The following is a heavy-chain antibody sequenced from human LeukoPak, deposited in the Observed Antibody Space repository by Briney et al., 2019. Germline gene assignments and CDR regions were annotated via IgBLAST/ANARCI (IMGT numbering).Heavy chain of an antibody. D-gene: IGHD6-19*01. V-gene: IGHV4-39*01. CDR2: IYDSGST. J-gene: IGHJ4*02. CDR1: GGSISSNSYY. CDR3: ARIAVAEDYYFDY. Sequence: SETLSLTCTVSGGSISSNSYYWGWIRQPPRKGLEWIGSIYDSGSTYYNPSLKSRVTISVDTSKNQFSLKLRSVTAADTAVYYCARIAVAEDYYFDYWGQGTLVTVSS.